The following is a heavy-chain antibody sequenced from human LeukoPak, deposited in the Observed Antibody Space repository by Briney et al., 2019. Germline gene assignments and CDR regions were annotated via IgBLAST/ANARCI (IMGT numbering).Heavy chain of an antibody. CDR3: ARDLFFGSGSSPGS. D-gene: IGHD3-10*01. CDR1: GYTFSGYY. CDR2: INPNSGGT. V-gene: IGHV1-2*02. J-gene: IGHJ4*02. Sequence: ASVKVSCTASGYTFSGYYMRWVRQAPGQGLEWVGWINPNSGGTNYAHTFQGRFTMTRDTSISTAYMELNRLRSDDTAVYYCARDLFFGSGSSPGSWGQGTLVTVSS.